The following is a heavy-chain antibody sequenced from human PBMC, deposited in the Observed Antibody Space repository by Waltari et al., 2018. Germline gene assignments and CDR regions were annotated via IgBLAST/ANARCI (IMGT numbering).Heavy chain of an antibody. D-gene: IGHD3-10*01. CDR1: GYTFTSYD. J-gene: IGHJ6*02. CDR2: MNPKRCNT. CDR3: ASQILWFGALYGMDV. Sequence: QVQLVQSGAEVKKPGASVKVSCKASGYTFTSYDINWVRQATGQGLEWMGWMNPKRCNTGYAQKFQGRGTMTRNTSISTAYMELSSLRSEDTAVYYCASQILWFGALYGMDVWGQGTTVTVSS. V-gene: IGHV1-8*02.